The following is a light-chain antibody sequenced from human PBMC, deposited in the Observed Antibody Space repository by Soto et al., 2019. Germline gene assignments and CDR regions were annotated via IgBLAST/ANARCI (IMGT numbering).Light chain of an antibody. Sequence: QSVLTQPPSASGTPGQTVTISCSGSRSNIGNNYVYWYQQLPGMAPRLLIFSKHQRPSGIPGRFSASKSGTSGSLAIRGLRSEDEASYYCAAWDDSLSGQWVFGGGTKLTVL. CDR3: AAWDDSLSGQWV. V-gene: IGLV1-47*02. CDR1: RSNIGNNY. CDR2: SKH. J-gene: IGLJ3*02.